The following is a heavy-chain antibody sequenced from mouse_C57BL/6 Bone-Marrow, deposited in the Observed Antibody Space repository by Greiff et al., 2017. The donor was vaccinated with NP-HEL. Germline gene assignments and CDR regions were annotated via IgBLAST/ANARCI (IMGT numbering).Heavy chain of an antibody. D-gene: IGHD2-1*01. Sequence: EVKLQESGAELVRPGASVKLSCTASGFNIKDDYMHWVKQRPEQGLEWIGWIDPENGDTEYASNFQGKATITADTSSNTAYLQLSSLTSEDTAVYYCTTSGNYRGQGTLVTVSA. CDR1: GFNIKDDY. CDR2: IDPENGDT. V-gene: IGHV14-4*01. CDR3: TTSGNY. J-gene: IGHJ3*01.